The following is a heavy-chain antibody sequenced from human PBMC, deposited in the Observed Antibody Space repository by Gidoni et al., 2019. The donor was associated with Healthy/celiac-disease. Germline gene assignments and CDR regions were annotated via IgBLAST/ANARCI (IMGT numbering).Heavy chain of an antibody. D-gene: IGHD2-2*01. J-gene: IGHJ5*02. V-gene: IGHV1-2*04. CDR3: ARGRRTYCSSTSCYPGNWFDP. CDR1: GYTFTGYY. CDR2: ITPNSGGT. Sequence: QVQLVQSGAEVKKPGASVKVSCKASGYTFTGYYMHWVRQAPGQGLEWMGWITPNSGGTNYAQKFQGWVTMTRDTSISTAYMELSRLRSDDTAVYYCARGRRTYCSSTSCYPGNWFDPWGQGTLVTVSS.